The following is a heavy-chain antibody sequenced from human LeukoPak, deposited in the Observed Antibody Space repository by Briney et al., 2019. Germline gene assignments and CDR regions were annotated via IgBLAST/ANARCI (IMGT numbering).Heavy chain of an antibody. Sequence: ASVKVSCKASGGTFSSYAISWVRQAPGQGLEWMGRIIPILGIANYAQKFQGRVTMTEDTSTDTAYMELSSLRSEDTAVYYCATRLGDYYDSPRFDYWGQGTLSPSPQ. CDR1: GGTFSSYA. D-gene: IGHD3-22*01. V-gene: IGHV1-69*04. J-gene: IGHJ4*02. CDR2: IIPILGIA. CDR3: ATRLGDYYDSPRFDY.